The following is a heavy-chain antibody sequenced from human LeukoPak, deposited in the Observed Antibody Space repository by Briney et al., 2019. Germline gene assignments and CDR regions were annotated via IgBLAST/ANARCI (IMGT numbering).Heavy chain of an antibody. CDR2: IYYSGST. CDR1: GGSISSYY. CDR3: ARETSQKGAHYMDV. J-gene: IGHJ6*03. Sequence: PSETLSLTCTVSGGSISSYYWSWIGQPPGKGLEWIGYIYYSGSTNYKPSLRSRVTISVDTSKNQFSLKMSSVTAADTAVYYCARETSQKGAHYMDVWGKGTTVTISS. D-gene: IGHD3-16*01. V-gene: IGHV4-59*01.